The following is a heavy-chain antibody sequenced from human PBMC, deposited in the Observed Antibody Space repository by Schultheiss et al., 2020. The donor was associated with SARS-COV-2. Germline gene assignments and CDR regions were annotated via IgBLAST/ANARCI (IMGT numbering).Heavy chain of an antibody. CDR2: IWYDGSNK. V-gene: IGHV3-33*06. CDR1: GFTFSSYG. D-gene: IGHD6-19*01. J-gene: IGHJ6*02. CDR3: AKEVRSSGWPLDV. Sequence: GGSLRLSCAASGFTFSSYGMHWVRQAPGKGLEWVAVIWYDGSNKYYADSVKGRFTISRDNSKNTLYLQMNSLRAEDTVVYYCAKEVRSSGWPLDVWGQGTTVTVSS.